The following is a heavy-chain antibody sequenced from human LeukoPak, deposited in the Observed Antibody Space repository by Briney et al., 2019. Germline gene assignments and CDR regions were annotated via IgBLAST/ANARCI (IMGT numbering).Heavy chain of an antibody. CDR1: GFTFSSYE. Sequence: GGSLRLSRAASGFTFSSYEMNWVRQAPGKGLGRVSYISSSGSTIYYADSVKGRFTISRDNAKNSLYLQMNSLRAEDTAVYYCAELGITMIGGVWGKGTTVTISS. V-gene: IGHV3-48*03. D-gene: IGHD3-10*02. CDR2: ISSSGSTI. CDR3: AELGITMIGGV. J-gene: IGHJ6*04.